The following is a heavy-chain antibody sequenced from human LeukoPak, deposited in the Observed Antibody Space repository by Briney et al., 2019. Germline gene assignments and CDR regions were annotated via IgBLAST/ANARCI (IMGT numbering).Heavy chain of an antibody. CDR1: GFTFSAYA. Sequence: GGSLTLSCSASGFTFSAYAMYWVRQAPGKGLEYVSGISSNGGSSFYADPEKGRFTMSRDNSKNTLYLQMSSLRAEDTAVYYCVKITAVTGGDCWGQGSRLTVSS. CDR2: ISSNGGSS. V-gene: IGHV3-64D*09. J-gene: IGHJ4*02. D-gene: IGHD1-14*01. CDR3: VKITAVTGGDC.